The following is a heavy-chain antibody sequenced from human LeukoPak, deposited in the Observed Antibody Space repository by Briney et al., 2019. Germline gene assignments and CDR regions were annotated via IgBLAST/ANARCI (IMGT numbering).Heavy chain of an antibody. CDR3: AKDPSGRWSGSYVDY. CDR1: GFTFSSYG. CDR2: IWYDGSNK. D-gene: IGHD1-26*01. Sequence: GRSLRLSCAASGFTFSSYGMHWVRQAPGKGLEWVTVIWYDGSNKYYADSVKGRFTISRDHSKNTLYLQMNSLRAEDTAVYYCAKDPSGRWSGSYVDYWGQGTLVTVSS. V-gene: IGHV3-33*06. J-gene: IGHJ4*02.